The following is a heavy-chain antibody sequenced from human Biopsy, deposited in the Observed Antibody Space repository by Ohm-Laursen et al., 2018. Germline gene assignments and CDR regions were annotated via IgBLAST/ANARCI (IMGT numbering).Heavy chain of an antibody. CDR3: AREDEGLLRALDL. CDR2: IYTIGDT. Sequence: SDTLSLTCPVSGASMTGYFWTWVRQPAGKGLEWIGHIYTIGDTTYNPSLESRVTMSLDTSKNQFSLKMTSLTAADTAVYFCAREDEGLLRALDLWGRGTLVTVSS. J-gene: IGHJ2*01. V-gene: IGHV4-4*07. CDR1: GASMTGYF. D-gene: IGHD3-16*01.